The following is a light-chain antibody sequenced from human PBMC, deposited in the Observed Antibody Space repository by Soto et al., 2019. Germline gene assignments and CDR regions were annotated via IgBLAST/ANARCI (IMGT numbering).Light chain of an antibody. CDR1: SSNIGNNP. CDR3: AAWDDSLTGSWV. J-gene: IGLJ3*02. CDR2: SNS. Sequence: QSVLTQPPSASGTPGQRVTISCSGSSSNIGNNPVNWYQQLPGTAPKLLIYSNSHRPSGVPDRFSGSKSGTSASLAISGLQSEDEADDYCAAWDDSLTGSWVFGGGTKLTVL. V-gene: IGLV1-44*01.